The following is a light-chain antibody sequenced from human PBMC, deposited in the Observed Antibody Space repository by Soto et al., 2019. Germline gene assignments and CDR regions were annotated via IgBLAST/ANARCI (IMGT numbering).Light chain of an antibody. V-gene: IGLV2-23*02. J-gene: IGLJ2*01. CDR2: EVV. Sequence: QSALTQPASVSGSPGQSITISCTGSSSDVGPYNLVSWYQHHPGKAPKLMISEVVKRPSGVSNRFSRSKSGNTASLTISGLQAEDEADYYCCSYAGSSMFVFGGGTKLTVL. CDR1: SSDVGPYNL. CDR3: CSYAGSSMFV.